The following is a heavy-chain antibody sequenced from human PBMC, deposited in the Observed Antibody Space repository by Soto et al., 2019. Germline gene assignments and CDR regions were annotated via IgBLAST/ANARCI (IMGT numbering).Heavy chain of an antibody. CDR3: AHLSGHRGGYYYYGMDV. CDR1: GFSLSTSGVG. Sequence: QITLKESGPTLVKPTQTLTLTCTFSGFSLSTSGVGVGWIRQPPGKALEWLALIYWDDDKRYSPSLKSRLTITKATSKSQVVLTMTNMDPVDTATYYCAHLSGHRGGYYYYGMDVWGQGTTVTVSS. D-gene: IGHD3-10*01. CDR2: IYWDDDK. J-gene: IGHJ6*02. V-gene: IGHV2-5*02.